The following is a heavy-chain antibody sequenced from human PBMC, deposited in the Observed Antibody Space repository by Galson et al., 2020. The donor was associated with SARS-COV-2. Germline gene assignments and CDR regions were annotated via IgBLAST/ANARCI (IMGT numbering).Heavy chain of an antibody. D-gene: IGHD3-9*01. Sequence: SVKVSCKASGGTFSSYAISWVRQAPGQGLEWMGGIIPIFGTANYAQKFQGRVTITADESTSTAYMELSSLRSEDTAVYYCARVSRSYDILTGYYYYCGMDVWGQGTTVTVSS. CDR1: GGTFSSYA. J-gene: IGHJ6*02. CDR2: IIPIFGTA. CDR3: ARVSRSYDILTGYYYYCGMDV. V-gene: IGHV1-69*13.